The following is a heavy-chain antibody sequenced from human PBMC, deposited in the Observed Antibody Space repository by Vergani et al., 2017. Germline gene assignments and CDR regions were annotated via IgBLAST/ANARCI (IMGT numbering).Heavy chain of an antibody. CDR2: VYPSGTT. CDR1: GFSMQSGSFY. D-gene: IGHD3/OR15-3a*01. Sequence: QAQLHESGPGLVKPSKTLSLICPSSGFSMQSGSFYWTWIRQTAERRLEWMGRVYPSGTTNYNPSLNGRVTIFVDKSKNLLSLRLNSVTAADTAVYYCARGETRTDWFDPWGQGTLVTVSS. CDR3: ARGETRTDWFDP. J-gene: IGHJ5*02. V-gene: IGHV4-61*02.